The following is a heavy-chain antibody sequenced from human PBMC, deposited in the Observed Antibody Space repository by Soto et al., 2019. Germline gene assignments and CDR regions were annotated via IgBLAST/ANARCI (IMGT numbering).Heavy chain of an antibody. V-gene: IGHV3-33*01. D-gene: IGHD2-8*01. J-gene: IGHJ6*02. Sequence: PGGSLRLSCAASGFTFSSYGMHWVRQAPGKGLEWVAVIWYDGSNKYYADSVKGRFTISRDNSKNTLYLQMNSLGAEDTAVYYCARDSTYLYGMDVWGQGTTVTVSS. CDR2: IWYDGSNK. CDR3: ARDSTYLYGMDV. CDR1: GFTFSSYG.